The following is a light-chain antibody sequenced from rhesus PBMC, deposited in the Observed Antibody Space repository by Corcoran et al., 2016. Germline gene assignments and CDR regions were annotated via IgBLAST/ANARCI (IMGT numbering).Light chain of an antibody. V-gene: IGLV2-13*02. CDR3: SSYASSSAFI. J-gene: IGLJ1*01. CDR1: SSDIGGYNR. CDR2: EVT. Sequence: QAALTQSPSVSGSPGQSVTISCTGTSSDIGGYNRVSWYQQDPGKAPKLMIYEVTERPSGVSDRFSGSKSGNTASLTISGLQAEDEADYYCSSYASSSAFIFGAGTRLTVL.